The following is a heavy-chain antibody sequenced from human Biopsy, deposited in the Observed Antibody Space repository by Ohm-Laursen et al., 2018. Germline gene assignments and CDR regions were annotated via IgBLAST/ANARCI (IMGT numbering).Heavy chain of an antibody. CDR2: NIPILGTG. D-gene: IGHD3-9*01. J-gene: IGHJ1*01. CDR1: GGTFSNYG. Sequence: SSVKVSCKSPGGTFSNYGVNWVRQAPGQGLEWLGGNIPILGTGNYAQKFQDRATVAADTSTSTATMELRSLRSDDTAVYYCATKLTGYFHHWGQGTLVIVSS. V-gene: IGHV1-69*06. CDR3: ATKLTGYFHH.